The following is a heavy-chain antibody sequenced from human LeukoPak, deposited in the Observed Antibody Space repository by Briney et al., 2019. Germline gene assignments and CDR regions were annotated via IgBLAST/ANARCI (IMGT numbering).Heavy chain of an antibody. V-gene: IGHV4-4*07. Sequence: SETLSLTCTVSGSSISSYYWSWIRQPAGRGLEWIGRIYTSGSTNYNPSLKSRVTMSVDTSKNQFSLKLSSVTAADTAMYYCARGRGSGSYYWFDPWGQGTLVTVSS. CDR1: GSSISSYY. D-gene: IGHD1-26*01. CDR3: ARGRGSGSYYWFDP. CDR2: IYTSGST. J-gene: IGHJ5*02.